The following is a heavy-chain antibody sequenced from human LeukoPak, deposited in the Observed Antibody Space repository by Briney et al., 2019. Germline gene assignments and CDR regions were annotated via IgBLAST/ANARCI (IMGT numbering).Heavy chain of an antibody. Sequence: ASVKVSSTASGYTFTNYGISWVRQAPGQGLEWMGWICAYSGHTTYAQNIQGRLTMTTDTSTSTAYMDLRSLRSDDTAVYYCVRDFSCGGGTCSDCFDPWGQGTLVTVSS. CDR2: ICAYSGHT. J-gene: IGHJ5*02. CDR1: GYTFTNYG. D-gene: IGHD2-15*01. V-gene: IGHV1-18*01. CDR3: VRDFSCGGGTCSDCFDP.